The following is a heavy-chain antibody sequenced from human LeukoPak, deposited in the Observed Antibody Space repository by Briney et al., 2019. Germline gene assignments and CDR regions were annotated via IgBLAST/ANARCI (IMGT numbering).Heavy chain of an antibody. CDR1: GFTFSSYA. Sequence: GRSLRLSCAASGFTFSSYAMHWVRQAPGKGLEWVAVISYDGSNKYYADSVKGRFTISRDNSKNTLYLQMNSLRAEDTAVYYCARENYYDSSGYSSYFDYWGQGTLVTVSS. CDR3: ARENYYDSSGYSSYFDY. CDR2: ISYDGSNK. D-gene: IGHD3-22*01. V-gene: IGHV3-30-3*01. J-gene: IGHJ4*02.